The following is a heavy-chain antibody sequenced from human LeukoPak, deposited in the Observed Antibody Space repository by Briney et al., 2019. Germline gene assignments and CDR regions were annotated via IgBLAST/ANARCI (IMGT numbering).Heavy chain of an antibody. CDR2: ILYNGSNK. Sequence: GGSLRLSCAASGFTFSSSGMHWVRQAPGKGLEWVAVILYNGSNKYYADSVRGRFTISRDNSKNTLYLQMNSLRVEDTAVYYCARAGGYCSGGSCYRGYSWFDPWGQGTLVTVSS. D-gene: IGHD2-15*01. CDR1: GFTFSSSG. CDR3: ARAGGYCSGGSCYRGYSWFDP. V-gene: IGHV3-33*01. J-gene: IGHJ5*02.